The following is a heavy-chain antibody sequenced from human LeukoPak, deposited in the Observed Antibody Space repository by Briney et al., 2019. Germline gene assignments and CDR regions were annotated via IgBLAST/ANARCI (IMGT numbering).Heavy chain of an antibody. V-gene: IGHV1-24*01. Sequence: VXQXXXXGXXXXXXFDPEDGETIYAQKFQGRVTITEDTSTETAYMELSSLRSEDTAVYYCATVMRWFGDPYYMDVWGKGTTVTVSS. CDR2: FDPEDGET. D-gene: IGHD3-10*01. J-gene: IGHJ6*03. CDR3: ATVMRWFGDPYYMDV.